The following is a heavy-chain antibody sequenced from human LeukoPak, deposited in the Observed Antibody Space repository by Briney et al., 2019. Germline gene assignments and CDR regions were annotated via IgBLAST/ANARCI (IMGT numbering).Heavy chain of an antibody. D-gene: IGHD3-22*01. CDR1: GFTCSSYA. Sequence: GGSLRLSCAASGFTCSSYARCWVRQAPGKGLEWVSAISGSGGSTYYADSVKGRFTISRDNSKNTLYLQMNSLRAEDTAVYYCAKEGGKYMIVVVIYHWGQGTLVTVSS. CDR2: ISGSGGST. CDR3: AKEGGKYMIVVVIYH. V-gene: IGHV3-23*01. J-gene: IGHJ5*02.